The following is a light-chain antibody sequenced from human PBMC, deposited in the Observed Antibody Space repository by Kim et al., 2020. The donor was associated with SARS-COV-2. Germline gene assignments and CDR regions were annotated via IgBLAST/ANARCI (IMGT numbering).Light chain of an antibody. Sequence: DIQMTQSPSSLSASVGDRVTITCRASQSIGTMLNWYQQKPGKAPNLLIYRSSKLQGGVPSRFSGSGSGTDFTLTISSLQPGDFATYYCQQSYNTPWTFGRGTKVEIK. CDR3: QQSYNTPWT. V-gene: IGKV1-39*01. J-gene: IGKJ1*01. CDR1: QSIGTM. CDR2: RSS.